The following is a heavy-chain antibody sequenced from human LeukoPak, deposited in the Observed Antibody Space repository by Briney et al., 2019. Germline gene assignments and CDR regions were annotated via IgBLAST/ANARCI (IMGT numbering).Heavy chain of an antibody. CDR2: IYYSGST. J-gene: IGHJ4*02. Sequence: LETLSLTCTVSGGSISSYYWSWIRQPPGKGLEWIGYIYYSGSTNYNPSLKSRVTISVDTSKNQFSLKLSSVTAADTAVYYCASSPGGSSWGLFDYWGQGTLVTVSS. CDR3: ASSPGGSSWGLFDY. V-gene: IGHV4-59*08. D-gene: IGHD6-13*01. CDR1: GGSISSYY.